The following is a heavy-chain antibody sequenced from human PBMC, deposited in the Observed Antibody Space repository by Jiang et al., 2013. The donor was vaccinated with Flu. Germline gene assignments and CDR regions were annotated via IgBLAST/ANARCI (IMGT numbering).Heavy chain of an antibody. Sequence: VQLLESGGGVVQPGRSLRLSCAASGFALSDYAMHWVRQAPGKGLEWVAVISYDGSNKYRVDSVRGRFTISRDNSANMVYLQMNSLRPEDTAVYHCARPLFHGPKTGFDIWGQGTMVTVSS. D-gene: IGHD1-14*01. CDR2: ISYDGSNK. J-gene: IGHJ3*02. V-gene: IGHV3-30-3*01. CDR3: ARPLFHGPKTGFDI. CDR1: GFALSDYA.